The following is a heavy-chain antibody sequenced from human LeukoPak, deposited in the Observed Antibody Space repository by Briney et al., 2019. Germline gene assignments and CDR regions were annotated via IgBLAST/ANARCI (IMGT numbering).Heavy chain of an antibody. CDR3: ARARRKGGYYYYGMDV. Sequence: SVKVSCKASGGTFSSYAISWVRQAPGQPLEWMGGVIPIFGTANYAQKFQRRVTITADESTSTAYTELSSLRSEDTAVYYCARARRKGGYYYYGMDVWGQGTTVTVSS. CDR1: GGTFSSYA. J-gene: IGHJ6*02. CDR2: VIPIFGTA. V-gene: IGHV1-69*13.